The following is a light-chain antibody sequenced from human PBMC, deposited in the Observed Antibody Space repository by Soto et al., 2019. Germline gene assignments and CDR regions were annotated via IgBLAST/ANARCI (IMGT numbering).Light chain of an antibody. J-gene: IGKJ1*01. CDR1: QAIRND. CDR3: LQDYGCPRT. V-gene: IGKV1-6*01. Sequence: AIQMTQSPSSLSAFVGDRVTITCRASQAIRNDLGWYQQKPGKAPKLLIYGASSLQSGVPSRFSGSGSGTDFTLTISSLQPEDFAIYYCLQDYGCPRTFGQGTKVEI. CDR2: GAS.